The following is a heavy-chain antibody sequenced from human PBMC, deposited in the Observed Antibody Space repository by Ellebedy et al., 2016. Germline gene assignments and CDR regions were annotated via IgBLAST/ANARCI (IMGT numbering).Heavy chain of an antibody. J-gene: IGHJ6*03. CDR2: IYYSGST. V-gene: IGHV4-59*01. CDR3: ARGGATITYYYYYNMGV. Sequence: SETLSLXCTVSGGSISSYYWSWIRQPPGKGLEWIGYIYYSGSTNYNPSLKSRVTISVDTSKNQLSLKLSSVTAADTAVYYCARGGATITYYYYYNMGVWGKGTTVTVSS. D-gene: IGHD1-1*01. CDR1: GGSISSYY.